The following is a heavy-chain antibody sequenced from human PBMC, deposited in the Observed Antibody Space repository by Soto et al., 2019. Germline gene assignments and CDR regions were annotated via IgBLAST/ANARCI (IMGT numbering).Heavy chain of an antibody. V-gene: IGHV1-3*01. CDR1: GYAFTSYA. Sequence: ASVKVCCKASGYAFTSYAMHWVRQAPGQGLEWMGWINAGSGNTKYSQKFQGRVTMTRDTSISTAYMELSSLRSEDTAVYYCARALVPGLLSGYWGQGTLVTVSS. J-gene: IGHJ4*02. CDR3: ARALVPGLLSGY. D-gene: IGHD2-2*01. CDR2: INAGSGNT.